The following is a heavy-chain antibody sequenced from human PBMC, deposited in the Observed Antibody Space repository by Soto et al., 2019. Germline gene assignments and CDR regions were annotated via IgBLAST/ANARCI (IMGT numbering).Heavy chain of an antibody. CDR2: IYYRGNT. J-gene: IGHJ4*02. CDR1: GGSISNNNYH. D-gene: IGHD3-16*01. V-gene: IGHV4-39*01. Sequence: LSLTCSVSGGSISNNNYHWGWIRQPPGKGLEWMGSIYYRGNTYYNPSLRSRITISVDTSRNQFSLALSSVTAADTAVYFCARLRGGCPADFWGQGTLVTVSS. CDR3: ARLRGGCPADF.